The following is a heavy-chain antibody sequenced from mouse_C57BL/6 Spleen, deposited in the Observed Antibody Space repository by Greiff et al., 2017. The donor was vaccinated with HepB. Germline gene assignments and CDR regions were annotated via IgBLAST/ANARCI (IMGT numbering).Heavy chain of an antibody. CDR3: ARSIYYGNYVLDY. CDR1: GYTFTDYY. CDR2: INPNNGGT. V-gene: IGHV1-26*01. J-gene: IGHJ2*01. Sequence: EVKLQQSGPELVKPGASVKISCKASGYTFTDYYMNWVKQSHGKSLEWIGDINPNNGGTSYNQKFKGKATLTVDKSSSTAYMELRSLTSEDSAVYYCARSIYYGNYVLDYWGQGTTLTVSS. D-gene: IGHD2-1*01.